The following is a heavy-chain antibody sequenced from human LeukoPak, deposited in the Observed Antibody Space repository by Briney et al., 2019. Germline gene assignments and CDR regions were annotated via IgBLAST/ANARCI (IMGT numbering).Heavy chain of an antibody. J-gene: IGHJ4*02. CDR3: ARETPDSSGWD. CDR2: IKQDGSHK. D-gene: IGHD6-19*01. Sequence: GGSLRLSCAASGFTLRSNWMSWVRQAPGKGLEWVASIKQDGSHKNYADSVKGRFTISRDNAKNSLYLQMNSLRAEDTAVYYCARETPDSSGWDWGQGTLVTVSS. CDR1: GFTLRSNW. V-gene: IGHV3-7*01.